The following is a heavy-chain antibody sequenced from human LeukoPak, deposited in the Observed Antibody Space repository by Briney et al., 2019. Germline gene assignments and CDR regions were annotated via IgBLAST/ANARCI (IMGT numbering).Heavy chain of an antibody. CDR3: VRDKGLTGDTCAFDI. CDR2: FIPAFNTA. J-gene: IGHJ3*02. Sequence: GASVKVSCKASGDTFDTYTISWVRQIPGQGLEWMGGFIPAFNTAHYARKFQGRVTITKDASTTTDFMEMSSLRFEDTAVYYCVRDKGLTGDTCAFDIWGQGTMVTVSS. D-gene: IGHD7-27*01. V-gene: IGHV1-69*05. CDR1: GDTFDTYT.